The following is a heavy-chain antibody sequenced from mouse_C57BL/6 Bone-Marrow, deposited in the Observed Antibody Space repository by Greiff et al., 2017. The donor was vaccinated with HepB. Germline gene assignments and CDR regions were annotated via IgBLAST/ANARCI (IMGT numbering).Heavy chain of an antibody. J-gene: IGHJ3*01. V-gene: IGHV5-6*01. CDR2: ISSGGSYT. CDR3: ARIYYDYDGIFAY. CDR1: GFTFSSYG. Sequence: EVQGVESGGDLVKPGGSLKLSCAASGFTFSSYGMSWVRQTPDKRLEWVATISSGGSYTYYPDSVKGRFTISRDNAKNTLYLQMSSLKSEDTAMYYCARIYYDYDGIFAYWGQGTLVTVSA. D-gene: IGHD2-4*01.